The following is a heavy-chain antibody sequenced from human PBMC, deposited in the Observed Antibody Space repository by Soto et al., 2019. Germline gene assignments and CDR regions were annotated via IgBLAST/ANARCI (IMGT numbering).Heavy chain of an antibody. Sequence: EVQLLESGGGLVQPGGSLRLFCAASGFTFSNYAMTWVRQAPGKGLEWVSTLTSGGGSYYGDTVRGRFTISRDNSXSTXXXXXNSLRAEDTAVYYCARTDKFNSHSSGWANRFDYWGQGTLVTVSS. CDR2: LTSGGGS. CDR3: ARTDKFNSHSSGWANRFDY. CDR1: GFTFSNYA. D-gene: IGHD6-19*01. J-gene: IGHJ4*02. V-gene: IGHV3-23*01.